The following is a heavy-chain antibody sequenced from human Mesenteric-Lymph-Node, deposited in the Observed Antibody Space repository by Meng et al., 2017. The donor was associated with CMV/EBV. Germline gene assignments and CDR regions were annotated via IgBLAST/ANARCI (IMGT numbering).Heavy chain of an antibody. CDR3: ARDLDRNWFDP. Sequence: CTVSGASLSSGTYYWSWIRQHAGKSVEWIGCSYYSGSTYYNPSLKSRVTISVDTSKNQFSLKLSSVTAADTAVYYCARDLDRNWFDPWGQGTLVTVSS. J-gene: IGHJ5*02. CDR2: SYYSGST. CDR1: GASLSSGTYY. V-gene: IGHV4-31*03.